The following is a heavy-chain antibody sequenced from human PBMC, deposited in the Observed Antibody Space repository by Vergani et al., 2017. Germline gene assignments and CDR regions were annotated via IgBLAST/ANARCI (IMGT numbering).Heavy chain of an antibody. CDR2: IIPIFGTA. Sequence: QVQLVQSGAEVKKPGSSVKVSCKASGGTFSSYAISWVRQAPGQGLEWMGGIIPIFGTANYAQKFQGRVTITADESTSTAYMELSSLRSEDTAVYYCATAGVDTAMGYYYYYYMDVWCKGTTVTVSS. CDR3: ATAGVDTAMGYYYYYYMDV. CDR1: GGTFSSYA. V-gene: IGHV1-69*01. J-gene: IGHJ6*03. D-gene: IGHD5-18*01.